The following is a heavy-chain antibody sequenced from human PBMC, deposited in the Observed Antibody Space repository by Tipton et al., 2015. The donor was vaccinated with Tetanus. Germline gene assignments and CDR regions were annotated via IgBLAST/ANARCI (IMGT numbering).Heavy chain of an antibody. V-gene: IGHV3-30*03. CDR3: ASGSTLDY. D-gene: IGHD6-25*01. CDR1: GFAFSSYD. CDR2: LSYDGTHE. J-gene: IGHJ4*02. Sequence: SLRLSCVASGFAFSSYDMHWVRQTPGKGLEWLAVLSYDGTHEHYADSVKGRFTISRDNAKNSVYLQMSSLRGDDTAVYYCASGSTLDYWGQGALVSVSS.